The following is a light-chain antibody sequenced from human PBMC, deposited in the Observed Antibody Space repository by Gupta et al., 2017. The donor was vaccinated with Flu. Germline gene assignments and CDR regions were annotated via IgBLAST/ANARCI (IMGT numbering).Light chain of an antibody. CDR1: QNIEDW. CDR2: KAS. V-gene: IGKV1-5*03. CDR3: QKYHYH. Sequence: DFQMTQSPSTLSASVGDRVTITCGASQNIEDWLAWYQQKPGKAPQLLIYKASKLEGAVPSRVGGSGFGTEFTLTISSLQPDDSAIYYCQKYHYHFGGGTKVEIK. J-gene: IGKJ4*01.